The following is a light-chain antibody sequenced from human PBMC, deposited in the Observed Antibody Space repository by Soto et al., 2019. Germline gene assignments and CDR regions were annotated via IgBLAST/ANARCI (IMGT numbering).Light chain of an antibody. CDR1: SSDVGGYNY. CDR3: ISHTTSGTHV. CDR2: EVS. J-gene: IGLJ1*01. V-gene: IGLV2-14*01. Sequence: QSVLTQPASVSGSPGQSITISCTGTSSDVGGYNYVSWYQQHPGKVPKLMIYEVSNRPSGVSNRFSGSKSGNTASLTISGLQAEDEADYYCISHTTSGTHVSGNGTKVTVL.